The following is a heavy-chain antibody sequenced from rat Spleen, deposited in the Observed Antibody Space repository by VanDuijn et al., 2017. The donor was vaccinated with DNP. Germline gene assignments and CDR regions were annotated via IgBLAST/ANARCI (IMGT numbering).Heavy chain of an antibody. Sequence: EVQLVESGGGLLQPGRSRKLSCAASGFTFSDYYMAWVRQAPTKGLEWVASITSSGGTTYYPDSVKGRFTVSRDNAKNTLYLQMNSLRSEDTATYYCTRENWVLDYWGQGVMVTVSS. CDR1: GFTFSDYY. CDR3: TRENWVLDY. D-gene: IGHD1-7*01. J-gene: IGHJ2*01. V-gene: IGHV5S23*01. CDR2: ITSSGGTT.